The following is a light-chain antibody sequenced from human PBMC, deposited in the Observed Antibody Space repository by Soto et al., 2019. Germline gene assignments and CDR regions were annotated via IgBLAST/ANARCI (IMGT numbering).Light chain of an antibody. CDR3: QQYNKWPYT. CDR1: QSVGRN. CDR2: GTS. Sequence: EIVMTQSPVALSVSPGESAALSCRASQSVGRNFAWYQQRPGQAPRVLIYGTSTRATGVPARFSGSGSGTAFTLTISRLQSEDFAVYYCQQYNKWPYTFGQGTRLEIK. J-gene: IGKJ2*01. V-gene: IGKV3-15*01.